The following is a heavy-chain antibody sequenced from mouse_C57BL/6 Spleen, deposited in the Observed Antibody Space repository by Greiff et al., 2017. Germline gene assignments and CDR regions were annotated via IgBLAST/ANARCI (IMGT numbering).Heavy chain of an antibody. J-gene: IGHJ3*01. CDR1: GYTFTSYW. CDR3: ASYLSGFAY. V-gene: IGHV1-52*01. CDR2: IDPSDSET. Sequence: QVQLKQPGAELVRPGSSVKLSCKASGYTFTSYWMDWVRQRPIQGLEWIGNIDPSDSETHYNQKFKDKATLTVDKSSSTDYMQLSSLTSEDSAVYDCASYLSGFAYWGQGTLVTVSA.